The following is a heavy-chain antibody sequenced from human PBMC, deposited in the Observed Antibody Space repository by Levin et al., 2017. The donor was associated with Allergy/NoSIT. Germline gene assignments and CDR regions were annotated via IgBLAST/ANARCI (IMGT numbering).Heavy chain of an antibody. CDR2: ISYDGSNK. D-gene: IGHD5-18*01. J-gene: IGHJ4*02. Sequence: QSGGSLRLSCAASGFTFSSYGMHWVRQAPGKGLEWVAVISYDGSNKYYADSVKGRFTISRDNSKNTLYLQMNSLRAEDTAVYYCAKENSDGQFFDYWGQGTLVTVSS. V-gene: IGHV3-30*18. CDR1: GFTFSSYG. CDR3: AKENSDGQFFDY.